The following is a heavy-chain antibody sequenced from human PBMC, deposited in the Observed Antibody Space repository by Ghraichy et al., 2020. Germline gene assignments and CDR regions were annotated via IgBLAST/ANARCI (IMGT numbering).Heavy chain of an antibody. CDR3: ASRRNYDILTGYTYYYGMDV. D-gene: IGHD3-9*01. J-gene: IGHJ6*02. V-gene: IGHV3-21*01. Sequence: GGLRLSCAASGFTFSSYSMNWVRQAPGKGLEWVSSISSSSSYIYYADSVKGRFTISRDNAKNSLYLQMNSLRAEDTAVYYCASRRNYDILTGYTYYYGMDVWGQGTTVTVSS. CDR1: GFTFSSYS. CDR2: ISSSSSYI.